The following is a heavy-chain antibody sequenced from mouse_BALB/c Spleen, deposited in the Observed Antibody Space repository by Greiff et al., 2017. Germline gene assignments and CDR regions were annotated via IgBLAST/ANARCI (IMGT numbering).Heavy chain of an antibody. CDR2: IRNKANGYTT. V-gene: IGHV7-3*02. Sequence: EVQRVESGGGLVQPGGSLRLSCATSGFTFTDYYMSWVRQPPGKALEWLGFIRNKANGYTTEYSASVKGRFTISRDNSQSILYLQMNTLRAEDSATYYCARDLYSSSYDAMDYWGQGTSVTVSS. J-gene: IGHJ4*01. D-gene: IGHD1-1*01. CDR1: GFTFTDYY. CDR3: ARDLYSSSYDAMDY.